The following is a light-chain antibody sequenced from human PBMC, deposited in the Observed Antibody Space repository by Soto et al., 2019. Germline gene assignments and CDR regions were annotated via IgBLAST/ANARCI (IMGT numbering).Light chain of an antibody. J-gene: IGKJ1*01. CDR1: QSISSY. CDR2: TTS. V-gene: IGKV1-39*01. CDR3: QQSYSRPRT. Sequence: DIQMTQSPSSLSASVGDGVTITCRASQSISSYVNWYQQKPGKAPNLLIYTTSNLESGVPSRFSGSGSGTDFTLTISSLQPEDFATYFCQQSYSRPRTFGQGTKVDIK.